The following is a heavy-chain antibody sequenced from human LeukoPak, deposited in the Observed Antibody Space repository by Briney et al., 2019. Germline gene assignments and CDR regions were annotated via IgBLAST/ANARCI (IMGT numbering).Heavy chain of an antibody. V-gene: IGHV3-11*03. CDR2: ISSSSSYT. CDR3: ARHWFWREDVTSDS. D-gene: IGHD3-3*01. CDR1: GFTFSDYH. J-gene: IGHJ5*01. Sequence: PGGSLTLSCTASGFTFSDYHMRWSRQAPGKGLEWVSYISSSSSYTNYADSVKGRFTISRDNAKNSLYLQMTSLRAEDTAVYYRARHWFWREDVTSDSWGHGTLLTVSS.